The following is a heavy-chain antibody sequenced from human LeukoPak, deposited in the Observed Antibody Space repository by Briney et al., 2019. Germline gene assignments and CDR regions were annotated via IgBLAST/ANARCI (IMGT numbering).Heavy chain of an antibody. V-gene: IGHV3-30-3*01. CDR3: ARLREPYEYYYYGMDV. CDR2: ISYDGSNK. CDR1: GFTFSSYA. D-gene: IGHD1-26*01. J-gene: IGHJ6*02. Sequence: PGRSLRLSCAASGFTFSSYAMHWVRQAPGKGLEWVAVISYDGSNKYYADSVKGRFTISRDNFKNTLYLQMNSLRAEDTAVYYCARLREPYEYYYYGMDVWGQGTTVTVSS.